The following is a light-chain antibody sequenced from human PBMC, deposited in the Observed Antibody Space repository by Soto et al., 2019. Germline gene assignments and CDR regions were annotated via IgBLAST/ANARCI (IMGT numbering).Light chain of an antibody. CDR2: KNY. V-gene: IGLV1-47*01. CDR1: SSNIGRDF. Sequence: QSALTQAPSASGTPGQRVIISCSGSSSNIGRDFVSWYQQLPGMAPKLLIYKNYQRPSGVPDRFSASKSGTSASLAISGLRSEDEADYYCVAWDDSLSGYVFGTGTKVTVL. J-gene: IGLJ1*01. CDR3: VAWDDSLSGYV.